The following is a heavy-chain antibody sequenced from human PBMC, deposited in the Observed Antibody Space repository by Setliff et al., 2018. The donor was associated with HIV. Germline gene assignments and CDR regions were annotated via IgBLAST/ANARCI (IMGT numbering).Heavy chain of an antibody. J-gene: IGHJ4*02. CDR2: IIPIFGTA. CDR1: GGTFSSYA. Sequence: GASVKVSCKASGGTFSSYAISWVRQAPGQGLEWMGGIIPIFGTANYAQKFQGRVTITTDTSTSTAYMELRNLRSDDTAVYYCARHPMSPFLEWSFDSWGQGTLVTVSS. CDR3: ARHPMSPFLEWSFDS. V-gene: IGHV1-69*05. D-gene: IGHD3-3*02.